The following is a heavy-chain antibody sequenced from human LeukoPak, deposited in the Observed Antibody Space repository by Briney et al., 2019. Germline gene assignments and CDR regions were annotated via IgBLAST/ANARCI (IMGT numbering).Heavy chain of an antibody. CDR2: ISSSGST. CDR3: TRSNAFDI. CDR1: GDSISSGDYY. Sequence: PSETLSLTCTVSGDSISSGDYYWSWIRQPAGKGLEWIGRISSSGSTNYNPSLKSRVTISVDTSKNQFSLKLSSVTAADTAVYYCTRSNAFDIRGQGTMVTVSS. V-gene: IGHV4-61*02. J-gene: IGHJ3*02.